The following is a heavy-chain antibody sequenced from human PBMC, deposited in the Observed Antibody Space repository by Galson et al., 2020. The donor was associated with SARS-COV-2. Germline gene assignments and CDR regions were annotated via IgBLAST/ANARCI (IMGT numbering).Heavy chain of an antibody. V-gene: IGHV3-20*04. Sequence: GGSLRLSCVVSGFSFDDYGMNWVRQAPGKGLEWVSGISWNGATTAYGDSVKGRFIISRDNAKNSLYLQMNSLRVEDTALYYCVRGSDSTNWSPGGSYFDFWGQGTLLSASS. CDR3: VRGSDSTNWSPGGSYFDF. CDR1: GFSFDDYG. J-gene: IGHJ4*02. CDR2: ISWNGATT. D-gene: IGHD6-13*01.